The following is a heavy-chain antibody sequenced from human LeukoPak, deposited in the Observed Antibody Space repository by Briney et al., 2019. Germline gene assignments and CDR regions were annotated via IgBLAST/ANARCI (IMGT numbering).Heavy chain of an antibody. CDR2: ISSSGSTI. Sequence: GGSLRLSCAASGFTFGSYSMNWVRQAPGKGLEWVSYISSSGSTIYYADSVKGRFTISRDNAKNSLYLQMNSLRAEDTAVYYCARGPAANSGNYYVGDYWGQGVLVTVSS. CDR1: GFTFGSYS. CDR3: ARGPAANSGNYYVGDY. D-gene: IGHD1-26*01. V-gene: IGHV3-48*04. J-gene: IGHJ4*02.